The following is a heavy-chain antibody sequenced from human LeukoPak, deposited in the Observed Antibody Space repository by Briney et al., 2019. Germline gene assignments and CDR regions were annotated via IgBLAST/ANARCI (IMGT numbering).Heavy chain of an antibody. V-gene: IGHV4-39*01. CDR1: GGSISSSSYY. Sequence: AETLSLTCTVSGGSISSSSYYWGWIRQPPGKGLEWIGSIYYSGSTYYNPSLKSRVTISVDTSKNQFSLKLSSVTAADTAVYYYARPVAASGGWFDPWGQGTLVTVSS. CDR2: IYYSGST. D-gene: IGHD6-19*01. J-gene: IGHJ5*02. CDR3: ARPVAASGGWFDP.